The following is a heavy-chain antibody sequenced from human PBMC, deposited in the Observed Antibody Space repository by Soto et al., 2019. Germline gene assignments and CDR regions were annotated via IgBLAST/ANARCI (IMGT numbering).Heavy chain of an antibody. CDR1: GFTFSSYA. V-gene: IGHV3-23*01. J-gene: IGHJ4*02. Sequence: GGSLRLSCEASGFTFSSYAMSWVRQAPGKGLEWVSGVSGSGDNTYYAGSVKGRFTISRDNSKNTLYLQMNSLRVDDTAVYYCVKVGYCRSIKCPLDHWGQGTLVTVSS. CDR2: VSGSGDNT. CDR3: VKVGYCRSIKCPLDH. D-gene: IGHD2-2*01.